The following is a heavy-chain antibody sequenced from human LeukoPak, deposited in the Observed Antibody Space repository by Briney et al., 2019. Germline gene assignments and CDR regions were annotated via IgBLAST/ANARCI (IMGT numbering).Heavy chain of an antibody. Sequence: GGSLRLSCAASGFTVSSNYMSWVRQAPGKGLEWVSLIYSGGSTYYADSVKGRFTISRDNSMNTLYLQMNSLRAEDTAVYYCARVDIDIVAGMDVWGQGTTVTVSS. CDR2: IYSGGST. CDR1: GFTVSSNY. D-gene: IGHD2-2*03. J-gene: IGHJ6*02. CDR3: ARVDIDIVAGMDV. V-gene: IGHV3-53*01.